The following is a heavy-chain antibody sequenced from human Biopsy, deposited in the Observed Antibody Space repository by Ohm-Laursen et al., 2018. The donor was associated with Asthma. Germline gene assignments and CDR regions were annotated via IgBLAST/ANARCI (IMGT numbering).Heavy chain of an antibody. CDR2: ISVYNGNT. J-gene: IGHJ6*02. CDR3: ARAVDYSHYYGIDV. D-gene: IGHD3-10*01. Sequence: ASMKVSCKTSGYTFNSAGITWVRQAPGQVLEWMGWISVYNGNTKVAQKLQDRVTMITDTSTSTACMELRSLRSDDTAVYFCARAVDYSHYYGIDVWGQGTTVTVS. V-gene: IGHV1-18*01. CDR1: GYTFNSAG.